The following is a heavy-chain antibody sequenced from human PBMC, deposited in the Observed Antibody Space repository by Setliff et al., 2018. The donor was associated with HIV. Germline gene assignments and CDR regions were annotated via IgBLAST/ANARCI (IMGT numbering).Heavy chain of an antibody. V-gene: IGHV3-11*03. CDR1: GGTISGYN. J-gene: IGHJ4*02. D-gene: IGHD3-22*01. CDR2: ISSSSSYT. CDR3: ARASYYYDSSGWVDY. Sequence: SLSLTCAVSGGTISGYNWSWIRQAPGKGLEWVSYISSSSSYTNYADSVKGRFTISRDNAKNSLYLQMNSLRAEDTAVYYCARASYYYDSSGWVDYWGQGTLVTVSS.